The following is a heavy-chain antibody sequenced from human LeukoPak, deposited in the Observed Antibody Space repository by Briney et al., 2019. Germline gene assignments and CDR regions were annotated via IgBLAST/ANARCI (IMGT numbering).Heavy chain of an antibody. J-gene: IGHJ4*02. V-gene: IGHV4-59*01. D-gene: IGHD3-10*01. CDR3: ARVGTYGSGSYLSWLDY. CDR2: IYYSGST. Sequence: SETLSLTCTVSGGSISSYYWSWIRQPPGKGLEWIGYIYYSGSTNYNPSLKSRVTVSVDTSKNQFSLKLSSVTAADTAVYYCARVGTYGSGSYLSWLDYWGQGTLVTVSS. CDR1: GGSISSYY.